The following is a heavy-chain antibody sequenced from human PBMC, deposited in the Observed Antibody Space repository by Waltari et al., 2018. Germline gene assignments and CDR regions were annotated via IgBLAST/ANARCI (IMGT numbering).Heavy chain of an antibody. CDR2: IYYSGST. V-gene: IGHV4-39*07. D-gene: IGHD6-13*01. CDR1: GGSIRSSSYY. Sequence: QLQLQESGPGLVKPSETLSLTCTVSGGSIRSSSYYWGWIRLPPGKGLEWTGSIYYSGSTYYNPSLKSRVTISVDTSKNQFSLKLSSVTAADTAVYYCARDLVIAAAGMGYWGQGTLVTVSS. CDR3: ARDLVIAAAGMGY. J-gene: IGHJ4*02.